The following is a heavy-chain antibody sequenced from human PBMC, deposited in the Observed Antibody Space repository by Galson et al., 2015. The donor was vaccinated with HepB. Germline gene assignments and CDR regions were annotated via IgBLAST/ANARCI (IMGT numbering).Heavy chain of an antibody. V-gene: IGHV3-74*01. Sequence: INSDGSSTTYADSVKGRFTISRDNAKNTLYLQMNSLRAEDTAVYYCARARIAVAGFDYWGQGTLVTVSS. CDR2: INSDGSST. CDR3: ARARIAVAGFDY. J-gene: IGHJ4*02. D-gene: IGHD6-19*01.